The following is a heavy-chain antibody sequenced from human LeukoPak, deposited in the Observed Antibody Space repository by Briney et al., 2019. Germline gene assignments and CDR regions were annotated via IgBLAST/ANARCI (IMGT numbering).Heavy chain of an antibody. CDR2: ISGSGGST. CDR3: AKLPRYSSSWYIDY. J-gene: IGHJ4*02. Sequence: GGSLRLSCAASGFTFSNYAMSWVRQAPGKGLEWVSGISGSGGSTYYADSVKGRFTISRDNSKNTLYLQMNSLRAEDTAVYYCAKLPRYSSSWYIDYWGQGTLVTVSS. CDR1: GFTFSNYA. V-gene: IGHV3-23*01. D-gene: IGHD6-13*01.